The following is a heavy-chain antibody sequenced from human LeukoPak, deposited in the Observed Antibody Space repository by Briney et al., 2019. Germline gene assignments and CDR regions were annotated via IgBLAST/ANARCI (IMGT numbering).Heavy chain of an antibody. CDR3: AKDGGGGSSYFDY. J-gene: IGHJ4*02. CDR1: GFTFSTHG. D-gene: IGHD2-15*01. V-gene: IGHV3-30*18. Sequence: GRSLRLSCAASGFTFSTHGMHWVRQAPGKGLEWVAVISYDGSNKHYADPVKGRFTISRDNSKNTLYLQMNSLRAEDTAVYYCAKDGGGGSSYFDYWGQGTLVTVSS. CDR2: ISYDGSNK.